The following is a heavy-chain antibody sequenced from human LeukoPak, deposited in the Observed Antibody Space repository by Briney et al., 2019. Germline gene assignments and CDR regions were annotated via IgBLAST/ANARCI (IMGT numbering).Heavy chain of an antibody. D-gene: IGHD6-13*01. J-gene: IGHJ4*02. CDR2: INPNSGGT. CDR3: ASGIEPIAALARIDY. Sequence: ASVKVSCKASGYSFNVYYIHWVRQAPGQGLEWMGWINPNSGGTNYAQKFQGRVTMTRDTSISTAYMELSRLRSDDTAVYYCASGIEPIAALARIDYWGQGTLVTVSS. CDR1: GYSFNVYY. V-gene: IGHV1-2*02.